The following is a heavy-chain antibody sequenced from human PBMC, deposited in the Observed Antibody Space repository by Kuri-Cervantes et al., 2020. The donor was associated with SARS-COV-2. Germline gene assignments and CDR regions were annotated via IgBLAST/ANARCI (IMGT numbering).Heavy chain of an antibody. CDR2: INHGGST. CDR1: GGSFSGYH. V-gene: IGHV4-34*01. J-gene: IGHJ5*02. Sequence: SETLSLTCAVYGGSFSGYHWSWIRQRPGKGLEWVGEINHGGSTNYNPSLKSRVTISVDTSKNQFSLKLSSVTAADTAVYYCARHSWGGYYDFWSGWNWFDPWGQGTLVTASS. D-gene: IGHD3-3*01. CDR3: ARHSWGGYYDFWSGWNWFDP.